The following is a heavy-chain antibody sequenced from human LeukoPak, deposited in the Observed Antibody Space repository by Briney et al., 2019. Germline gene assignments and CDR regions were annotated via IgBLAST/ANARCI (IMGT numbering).Heavy chain of an antibody. CDR1: GYSIGSGYY. CDR2: IYHSGST. D-gene: IGHD4-17*01. V-gene: IGHV4-38-2*01. Sequence: SETLSLTCAVSGYSIGSGYYWGWIRQPPGKGLEWIGSIYHSGSTYYNPSLKSRVTISVDTSKNQFSLKLSSVTAADTAVYYCASRDLGYGDYMFDYWGQGTLVTVSS. J-gene: IGHJ4*02. CDR3: ASRDLGYGDYMFDY.